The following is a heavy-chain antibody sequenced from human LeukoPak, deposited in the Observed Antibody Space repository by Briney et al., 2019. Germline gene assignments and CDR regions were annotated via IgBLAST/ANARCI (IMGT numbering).Heavy chain of an antibody. J-gene: IGHJ4*02. CDR1: GYTFTSYD. V-gene: IGHV1-8*01. CDR3: ARDLYYYDSSGYYQGEYFDY. CDR2: MNPNSGNT. D-gene: IGHD3-22*01. Sequence: ASVKVSCKASGYTFTSYDINWVRQATGQGLEWMGWMNPNSGNTGYAQKFQGRVTMTRNTSISTAYMELSSLRSEDTAVYYCARDLYYYDSSGYYQGEYFDYWGQGTLVTVSS.